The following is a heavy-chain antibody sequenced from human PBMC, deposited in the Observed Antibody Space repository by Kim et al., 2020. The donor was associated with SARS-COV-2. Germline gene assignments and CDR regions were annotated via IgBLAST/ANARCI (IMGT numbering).Heavy chain of an antibody. D-gene: IGHD3-9*01. CDR3: AKDRGYDILTGYYEYNWFDP. CDR2: ISGSGGST. Sequence: GGSLRLSCAASGFTFSSYAMSWVRQAPGKGLEWVSAISGSGGSTYYADSVKGRFTISRDNSKNTLYLQMNSLRAEDTAVYYCAKDRGYDILTGYYEYNWFDPWGQGTLVTVSS. V-gene: IGHV3-23*01. CDR1: GFTFSSYA. J-gene: IGHJ5*02.